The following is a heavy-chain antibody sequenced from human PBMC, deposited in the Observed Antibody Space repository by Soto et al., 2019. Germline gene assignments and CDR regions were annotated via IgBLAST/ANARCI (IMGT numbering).Heavy chain of an antibody. CDR1: GGSISICVCY. CDR2: TYHTGST. V-gene: IGHV4-31*03. Sequence: QVQLQESGPGLVKPSQTLSLTCTVSGGSISICVCYWNWIRQHPGKGLEWIGYTYHTGSTYYNPSLESRVTISVDPSKNQFSLKLSSVTAADTAVYYCARIGNPDASLYFDYWGQGALVTVSS. J-gene: IGHJ4*02. CDR3: ARIGNPDASLYFDY.